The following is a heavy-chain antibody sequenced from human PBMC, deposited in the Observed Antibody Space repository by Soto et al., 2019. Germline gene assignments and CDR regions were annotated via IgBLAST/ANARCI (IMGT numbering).Heavy chain of an antibody. Sequence: QVQLVESGGGLVKPGGSLRLSCAASGFTFSDYYRSWIRQAPGKGLEWVSYISSSGSTLYYADSSKGRFTISRDNAKNSLYLQMNSLRAEDTAVYYCARRSGSDYYYYMDVWGKGTTVTVCS. J-gene: IGHJ6*03. CDR3: ARRSGSDYYYYMDV. V-gene: IGHV3-11*01. D-gene: IGHD3-3*01. CDR1: GFTFSDYY. CDR2: ISSSGSTL.